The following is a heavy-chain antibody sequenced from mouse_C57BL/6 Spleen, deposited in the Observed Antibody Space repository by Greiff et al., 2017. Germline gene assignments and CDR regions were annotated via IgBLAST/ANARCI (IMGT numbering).Heavy chain of an antibody. CDR3: ARGRDITTVVAPDY. J-gene: IGHJ2*01. CDR2: ILPGSGST. D-gene: IGHD1-1*01. V-gene: IGHV1-9*01. CDR1: GYTFTGYW. Sequence: QVQLQQSGAELMKPGASVKLSCKATGYTFTGYWIEWVKQRPGHGLEWIGEILPGSGSTNYNEKFKGKATFSADTSSNTAYMQLSSLTTEDSAIYCGARGRDITTVVAPDYWGQGTTLTVSS.